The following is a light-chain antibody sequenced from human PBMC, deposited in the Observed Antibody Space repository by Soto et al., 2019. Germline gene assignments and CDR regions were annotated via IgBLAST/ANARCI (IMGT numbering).Light chain of an antibody. CDR1: QSVRSD. CDR3: QQRTNSWT. Sequence: EIVLTQSPATLSLSPGERATLSCRASQSVRSDLAWYQQKPGKAPRLLIYDASNRATGIPARFSGSGSGTDFTLTISNLEPEDFAVYYCQQRTNSWTFGQGTKVEIK. V-gene: IGKV3-11*01. CDR2: DAS. J-gene: IGKJ1*01.